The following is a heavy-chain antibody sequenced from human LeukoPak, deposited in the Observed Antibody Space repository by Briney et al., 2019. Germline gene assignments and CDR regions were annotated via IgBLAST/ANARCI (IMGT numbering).Heavy chain of an antibody. CDR1: GFTFSSYA. D-gene: IGHD6-19*01. J-gene: IGHJ6*02. Sequence: GGSLRLSCAASGFTFSSYAMSWVRQVPGKGLEWVSVISGSGGNTYYADSVKGRFTISRDNSKNMLYLQMNSLRAEDTAVYYCAKSKDSGWYWDYYYCYGMDVWGQGTTVTVSS. V-gene: IGHV3-23*01. CDR2: ISGSGGNT. CDR3: AKSKDSGWYWDYYYCYGMDV.